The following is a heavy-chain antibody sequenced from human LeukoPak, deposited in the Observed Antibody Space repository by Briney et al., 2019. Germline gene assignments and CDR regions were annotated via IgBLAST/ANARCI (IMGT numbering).Heavy chain of an antibody. CDR1: GFTFSSYS. V-gene: IGHV3-23*01. CDR2: ISGNGGTT. J-gene: IGHJ3*02. D-gene: IGHD6-13*01. Sequence: GGSLRLSCAASGFTFSSYSMNWVRQAPGKGLEWISAISGNGGTTYYADSVKGRFTISRDNSKNTMYLQMSSLRAEDTAVYYCAKGYSSSWGAFDIWGQGTMVTVSS. CDR3: AKGYSSSWGAFDI.